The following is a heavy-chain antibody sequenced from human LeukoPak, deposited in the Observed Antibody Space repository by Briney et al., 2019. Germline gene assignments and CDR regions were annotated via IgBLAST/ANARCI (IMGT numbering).Heavy chain of an antibody. CDR3: VREGLYSGYEWY. J-gene: IGHJ4*02. Sequence: GGSLGLSCAASGFSLSSYWMSWVRQAPGKGLEWVANIKQDGSEKYYVDSVKGRFTISRDNAKNSLYLQMNSLRAEDTAVYYCVREGLYSGYEWYWGQGTLVTVSS. CDR2: IKQDGSEK. CDR1: GFSLSSYW. D-gene: IGHD5-12*01. V-gene: IGHV3-7*01.